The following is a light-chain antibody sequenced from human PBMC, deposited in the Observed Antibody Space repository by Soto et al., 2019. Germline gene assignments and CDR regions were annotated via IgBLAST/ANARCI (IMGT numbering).Light chain of an antibody. CDR2: LGS. CDR3: LQALQSPII. Sequence: DIVMTQSPLSLPVTPGEPASISCRSSQSLLHSNGKKYMDWYLQKTGQSPQFLIYLGSNRSSVFTDKFSASRTGTDFTLKIRRMEPKDVGVYYCLQALQSPIIFGQGRRLEMK. V-gene: IGKV2-28*01. CDR1: QSLLHSNGKKY. J-gene: IGKJ5*01.